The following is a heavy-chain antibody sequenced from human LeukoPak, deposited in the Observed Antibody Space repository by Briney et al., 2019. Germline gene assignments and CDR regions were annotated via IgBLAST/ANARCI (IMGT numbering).Heavy chain of an antibody. D-gene: IGHD2-15*01. CDR3: ASTSGYCSGGNCYSAFDY. V-gene: IGHV4-59*01. CDR1: GCSISGFY. J-gene: IGHJ4*02. CDR2: MYDSGSI. Sequence: PSETLSLTCTVSGCSISGFYWSWIRQPPGRGLEWVGYMYDSGSINYNPSLKSRVTISADTSKSQFSLRLSSVAAADTAVYYCASTSGYCSGGNCYSAFDYWGQGTLVTVSS.